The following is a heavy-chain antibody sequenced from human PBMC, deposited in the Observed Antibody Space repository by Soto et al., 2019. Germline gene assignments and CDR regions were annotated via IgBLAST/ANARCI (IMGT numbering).Heavy chain of an antibody. J-gene: IGHJ4*02. CDR2: IYHSGNT. CDR1: GDYISGVYA. D-gene: IGHD6-13*01. V-gene: IGHV4-30-2*01. Sequence: QLQLQESGSGLVKPSQTLSLTCVVSGDYISGVYAWSCIRQPPGKGLEWIGYIYHSGNTNYNPSLQSRATVSRGKAMQRFSLRLISVAAADTAVSLCASAGASRTNASDYWGQGTVVTV. CDR3: ASAGASRTNASDY.